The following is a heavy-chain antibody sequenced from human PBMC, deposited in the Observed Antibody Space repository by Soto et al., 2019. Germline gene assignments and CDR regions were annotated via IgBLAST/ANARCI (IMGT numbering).Heavy chain of an antibody. CDR3: ARGVVPAASYYYYGMDV. V-gene: IGHV3-13*05. CDR2: IGTAGDP. CDR1: GFTFSSYY. J-gene: IGHJ6*02. D-gene: IGHD2-2*01. Sequence: HPGGSLRLSCAASGFTFSSYYMHWVRQATGKGLEWVSAIGTAGDPYYPGSVKGRFTISRENAKNSLYLQMNSLRAGDTAVYYCARGVVPAASYYYYGMDVWGQGTTVTVSS.